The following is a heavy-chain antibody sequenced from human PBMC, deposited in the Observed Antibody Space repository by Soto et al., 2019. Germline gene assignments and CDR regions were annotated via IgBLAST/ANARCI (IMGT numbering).Heavy chain of an antibody. CDR2: ISGSGGST. CDR3: AKESTMIVVVISH. CDR1: GFTFSSYA. D-gene: IGHD3-22*01. Sequence: PGGSLRLSCAASGFTFSSYAMSWVRQALGKGLEWVSSISGSGGSTYYADSVKGRFTISRDNSKNTLYLQMNSLRAEDTALYYCAKESTMIVVVISHWGQGTLVTVSS. V-gene: IGHV3-23*01. J-gene: IGHJ1*01.